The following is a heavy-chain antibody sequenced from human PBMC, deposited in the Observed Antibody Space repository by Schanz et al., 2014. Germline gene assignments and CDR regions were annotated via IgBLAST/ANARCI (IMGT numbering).Heavy chain of an antibody. Sequence: VQLVESGGGVVQPGRSLRLSCAASGFTFSSYAMSWVRQAPGKGLEWVSAISGSGGSTYYADSVKGRFTISRDNSKNTLYLQMNSLETEDTAVYYCTTDNGHFAFDFWGQGTRVTVSS. D-gene: IGHD2-8*01. J-gene: IGHJ3*01. CDR1: GFTFSSYA. CDR2: ISGSGGST. V-gene: IGHV3-23*04. CDR3: TTDNGHFAFDF.